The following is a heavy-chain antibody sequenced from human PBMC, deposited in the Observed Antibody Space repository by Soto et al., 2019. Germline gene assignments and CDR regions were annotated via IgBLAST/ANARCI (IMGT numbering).Heavy chain of an antibody. J-gene: IGHJ4*02. CDR2: INRDGSDK. V-gene: IGHV3-7*01. Sequence: EVQLVESGGGLVQPGGSLRLSCVASGFTFSSHWMTWVRQAPGKGLEWVANINRDGSDKYYAGSMKGRFTVSRDNAKNPLYLQLNSLGAADTAVYYCARATFSPGGKSRFDYWAQGTLVTVSS. CDR1: GFTFSSHW. D-gene: IGHD2-15*01. CDR3: ARATFSPGGKSRFDY.